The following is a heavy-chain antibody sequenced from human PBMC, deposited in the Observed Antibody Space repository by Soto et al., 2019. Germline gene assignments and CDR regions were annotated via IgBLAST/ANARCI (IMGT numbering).Heavy chain of an antibody. V-gene: IGHV1-69*13. Sequence: SVKVSCKASGDTLSHYDVSWVRQVPGKGLEWMGGTTAILGTRDYAQKFQGRMTITSDESTTTSYMELNSLTSDDTAVYYCAAGDSSDTGDHWGQGTLVTVPQ. D-gene: IGHD5-18*01. CDR2: TTAILGTR. J-gene: IGHJ4*02. CDR1: GDTLSHYD. CDR3: AAGDSSDTGDH.